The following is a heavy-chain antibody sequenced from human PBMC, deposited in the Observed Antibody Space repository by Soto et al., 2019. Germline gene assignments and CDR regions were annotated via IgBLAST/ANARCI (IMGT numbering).Heavy chain of an antibody. V-gene: IGHV3-7*01. CDR2: KKQDGSEK. J-gene: IGHJ6*02. CDR1: GFTFSSYW. Sequence: PGGSLSLSCAASGFTFSSYWMSWVRQAPGKGLEWVANKKQDGSEKYYVDSVKGRFTISRDNAKNSLYLQMNSLRAEDTAVYYCARDRYSYYDFWSGSLPYYYFGMDVWGQGTTVTVS. CDR3: ARDRYSYYDFWSGSLPYYYFGMDV. D-gene: IGHD3-3*01.